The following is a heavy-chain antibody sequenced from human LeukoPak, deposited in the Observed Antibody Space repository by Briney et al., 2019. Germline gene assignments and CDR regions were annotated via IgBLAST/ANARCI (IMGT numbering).Heavy chain of an antibody. Sequence: ASVKVSCKASGYTFTSYYMHWVRQAPGQGLEWMGIINPSGGSTSYAQKFQGRVTMTRDTSTSTVYMELSSLRSEDTAVYYCARGPYYYDSSGYQEYFQHWGQGTLVIVSS. CDR2: INPSGGST. D-gene: IGHD3-22*01. V-gene: IGHV1-46*01. J-gene: IGHJ1*01. CDR3: ARGPYYYDSSGYQEYFQH. CDR1: GYTFTSYY.